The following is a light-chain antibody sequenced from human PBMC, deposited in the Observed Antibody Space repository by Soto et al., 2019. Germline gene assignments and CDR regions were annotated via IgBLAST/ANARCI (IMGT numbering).Light chain of an antibody. J-gene: IGKJ5*01. V-gene: IGKV3-20*01. CDR2: GAS. CDR3: QQYSSSPIT. CDR1: QSVSSN. Sequence: EVVMTQSPATLSVPLGDRATLSCRASQSVSSNLAWYQQKPGQAPRLLIYGASSRATGIPDRFSGGGSGTDFSLTISRLDPEDFAVYYCQQYSSSPITFGQGTRLEIK.